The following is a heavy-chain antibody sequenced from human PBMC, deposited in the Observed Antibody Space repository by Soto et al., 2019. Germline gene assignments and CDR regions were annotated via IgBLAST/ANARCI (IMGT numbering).Heavy chain of an antibody. Sequence: QVQLVESGGGVVQPGRSLRLSCAASGFTFSSYGMHWVRQAPGKGLEWVAVISYDGSNKYYADSVKGRFTISRDNSKNTLYLQMNSLRAEDTAVYYCAKEPANYSSCWYRYYYYGMDVWGQGTTVTVSS. CDR2: ISYDGSNK. CDR3: AKEPANYSSCWYRYYYYGMDV. CDR1: GFTFSSYG. D-gene: IGHD6-19*01. V-gene: IGHV3-30*18. J-gene: IGHJ6*02.